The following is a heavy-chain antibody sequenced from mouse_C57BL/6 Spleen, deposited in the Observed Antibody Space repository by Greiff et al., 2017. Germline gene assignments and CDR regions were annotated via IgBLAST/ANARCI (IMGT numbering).Heavy chain of an antibody. J-gene: IGHJ4*01. CDR1: GFTFSSYA. V-gene: IGHV5S21*01. CDR2: ISSGGDYI. Sequence: EVKLVESGEGLVKPGGSLKLSCAASGFTFSSYAMSWVRQTPEKRLEWVAYISSGGDYIYYADTVKGRFTISRDNARNTLYLQMSSLKSEDTAMYYCTVRRGGYAMDYWGQGTSVTVSS. CDR3: TVRRGGYAMDY.